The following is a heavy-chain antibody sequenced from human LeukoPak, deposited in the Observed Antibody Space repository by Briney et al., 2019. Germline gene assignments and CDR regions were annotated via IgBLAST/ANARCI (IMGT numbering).Heavy chain of an antibody. CDR1: GGSISSYH. Sequence: SETLSLTCTVSGGSISSYHWSWFRQAPGKGLEWIGYIYDSGSTNFNPSLKSRVTISVDTSKNQFSLKLSSVTAADTAVYYCAARTMYSSGWYFQHWGQGTLVTVSS. CDR3: AARTMYSSGWYFQH. J-gene: IGHJ1*01. D-gene: IGHD6-19*01. V-gene: IGHV4-59*01. CDR2: IYDSGST.